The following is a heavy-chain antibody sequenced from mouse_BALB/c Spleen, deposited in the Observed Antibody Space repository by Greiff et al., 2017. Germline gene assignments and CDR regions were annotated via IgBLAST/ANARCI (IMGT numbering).Heavy chain of an antibody. CDR2: IYPGDGDT. J-gene: IGHJ3*01. V-gene: IGHV1-80*01. CDR1: GYAFSSYW. Sequence: QVQLKQSGAELVRPGSSVKISCKASGYAFSSYWMNWVKQRPGQGLEWIGQIYPGDGDTNYNGKFKGKATLTADKSSSTAYMQLSSLTSEDSAVYFCASNHSFAYWGQGTLVTVSA. CDR3: ASNHSFAY.